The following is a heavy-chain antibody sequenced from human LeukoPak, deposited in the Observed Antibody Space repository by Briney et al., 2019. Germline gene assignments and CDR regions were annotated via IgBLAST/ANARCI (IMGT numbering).Heavy chain of an antibody. CDR1: GLTFSSYG. D-gene: IGHD6-13*01. CDR3: ARDRGAAAGLDY. CDR2: ISSSSSYI. V-gene: IGHV3-21*01. J-gene: IGHJ4*02. Sequence: GGSLRLSCAASGLTFSSYGMNWVRQAPGKGLEWVASISSSSSYIYYADSVKGRFTISRDNAKNSLYLQMNRLRAEDTAVYYCARDRGAAAGLDYWGQGTLVTVSS.